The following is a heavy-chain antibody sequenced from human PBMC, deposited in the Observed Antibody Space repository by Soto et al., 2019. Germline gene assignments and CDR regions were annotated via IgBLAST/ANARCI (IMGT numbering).Heavy chain of an antibody. CDR3: ARGDDFDYYYGVDV. Sequence: SVKVSCKASGGTFSSHSISWVRQAPGQGLEWMGGITPIFGTANYAQKFQGRVTISADKFTATAYMELSSLTSEDTAVYYCARGDDFDYYYGVDVWGQGTTVTVSS. CDR1: GGTFSSHS. CDR2: ITPIFGTA. V-gene: IGHV1-69*06. J-gene: IGHJ6*02. D-gene: IGHD3-16*01.